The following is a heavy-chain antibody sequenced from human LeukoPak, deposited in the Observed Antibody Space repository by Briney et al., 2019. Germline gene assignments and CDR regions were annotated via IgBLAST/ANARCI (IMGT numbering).Heavy chain of an antibody. Sequence: GGSLRLSCAASGFTVSSNHMNWVRQAPGKGLEWLSVVHGDGSTYYADSVKGRFTISRDNSKNTLYLQMNSLSAEDTAVYYCAREWVLRYYGWLSERYFDLWGRGTLVTVSP. CDR3: AREWVLRYYGWLSERYFDL. D-gene: IGHD3-9*01. CDR1: GFTVSSNH. V-gene: IGHV3-66*01. J-gene: IGHJ2*01. CDR2: VHGDGST.